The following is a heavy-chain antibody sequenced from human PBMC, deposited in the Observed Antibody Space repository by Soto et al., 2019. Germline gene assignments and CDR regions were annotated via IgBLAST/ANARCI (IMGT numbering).Heavy chain of an antibody. D-gene: IGHD3-22*01. V-gene: IGHV1-2*02. CDR1: GYTFTGYY. Sequence: ASVKVSCKASGYTFTGYYMHWVRQAPGQGLEWMGWINPDSGGTNYAQKFQGRVTITRDTSTSTAYMELSRLRSDDTAMYYCAKNLLVTTPDGFDIWGQGTMVTVSS. CDR2: INPDSGGT. J-gene: IGHJ3*02. CDR3: AKNLLVTTPDGFDI.